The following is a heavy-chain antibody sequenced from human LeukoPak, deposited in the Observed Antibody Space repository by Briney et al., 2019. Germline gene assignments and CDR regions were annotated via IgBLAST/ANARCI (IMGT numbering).Heavy chain of an antibody. D-gene: IGHD6-6*01. CDR2: ISWNSGNT. CDR1: RFTFEGSA. Sequence: GRALRLSCSTSRFTFEGSAIHWVRQAPGKGLEWDSSISWNSGNTDYASSVKGRFTISSDNAKMSLHLHMNSLRAEGAALCECAKSGTYSSSSGYIDSWGQGTLVTVSS. J-gene: IGHJ4*02. V-gene: IGHV3-9*01. CDR3: AKSGTYSSSSGYIDS.